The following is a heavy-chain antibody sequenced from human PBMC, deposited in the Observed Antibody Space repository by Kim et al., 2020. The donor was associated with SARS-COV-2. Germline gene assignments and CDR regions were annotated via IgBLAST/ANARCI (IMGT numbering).Heavy chain of an antibody. J-gene: IGHJ4*02. V-gene: IGHV3-23*01. CDR3: AKGTGYQLLPFDY. Sequence: GGSLRLSCAASGFTFSSYAMSWVRQAPGKGLEWVSAIRGSGGSKYYADSVKGRFTISRDNSKNTLYLQMNSLRAEDTAVYYCAKGTGYQLLPFDYWGQGTLVTVSS. CDR1: GFTFSSYA. D-gene: IGHD2-2*01. CDR2: IRGSGGSK.